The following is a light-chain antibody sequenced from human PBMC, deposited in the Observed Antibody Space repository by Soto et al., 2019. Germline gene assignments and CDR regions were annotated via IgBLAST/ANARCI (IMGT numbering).Light chain of an antibody. Sequence: DIQMTQSPSSLSASVGDRVTITCQASQDITKYLNWYQQKPGKAPKLLIYDASNLETGVPSRFSGSGSGTDVTFTISSLRHEDTATYYCQQYDNLPLTFGGGTKVEIK. CDR2: DAS. CDR3: QQYDNLPLT. V-gene: IGKV1-33*01. CDR1: QDITKY. J-gene: IGKJ4*01.